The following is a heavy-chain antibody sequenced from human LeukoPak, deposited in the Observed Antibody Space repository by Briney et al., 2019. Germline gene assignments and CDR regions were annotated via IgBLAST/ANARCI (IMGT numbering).Heavy chain of an antibody. CDR1: GFTFSSYG. V-gene: IGHV3-33*01. Sequence: PGGSLRLSCAASGFTFSSYGMHWVRQAPGKGLEWVAVIWYDGSNKYYADSVKGRFTISRDNAKNSLYLQMNSLRAEDTAVYYCARDGDWYLDYWGQGTLVTVSS. CDR2: IWYDGSNK. CDR3: ARDGDWYLDY. D-gene: IGHD2-21*01. J-gene: IGHJ4*02.